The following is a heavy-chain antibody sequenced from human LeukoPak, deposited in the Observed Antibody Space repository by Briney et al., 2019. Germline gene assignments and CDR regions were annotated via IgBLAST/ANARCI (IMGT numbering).Heavy chain of an antibody. CDR3: ASARYSSSRHAFDI. D-gene: IGHD6-13*01. J-gene: IGHJ3*02. CDR1: GFTFSSYG. CDR2: IWYDGSNK. V-gene: IGHV3-33*01. Sequence: GGSLRLSCAASGFTFSSYGMHWVRQAPGKGLEWVAVIWYDGSNKYYADSVKGRFTISRDNSKNTLYLQMNSLRAEDTAVYYCASARYSSSRHAFDIWGQGTMVTVSS.